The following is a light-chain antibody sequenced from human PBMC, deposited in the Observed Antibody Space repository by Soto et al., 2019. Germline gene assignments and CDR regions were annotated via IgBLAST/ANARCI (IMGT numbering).Light chain of an antibody. J-gene: IGLJ3*02. CDR1: SGNIASNY. CDR3: QSYDSSNHQV. V-gene: IGLV6-57*04. CDR2: EDN. Sequence: LTQPHSVSESPGKTVTISCTRSSGNIASNYVQWYQQRPGSAPTTVIYEDNQRPSGVPDRFSGSIDSSSNSASLTISGLKTEDEADYYCQSYDSSNHQVFGGGTQLTVL.